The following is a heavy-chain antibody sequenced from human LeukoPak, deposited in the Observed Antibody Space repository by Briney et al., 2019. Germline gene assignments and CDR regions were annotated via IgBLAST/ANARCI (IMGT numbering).Heavy chain of an antibody. CDR1: GGSISSSSYY. J-gene: IGHJ4*02. CDR2: IYYSGST. D-gene: IGHD3-22*01. Sequence: SETLSLTRTVSGGSISSSSYYWGWIRQPPGKGLEWIGSIYYSGSTYYNPSLKSRVTISVDTSKNQFSLKLSSVTAADTAVYYCARGDLRITMIVVVITPFDYWGQGTLVTVSS. V-gene: IGHV4-39*07. CDR3: ARGDLRITMIVVVITPFDY.